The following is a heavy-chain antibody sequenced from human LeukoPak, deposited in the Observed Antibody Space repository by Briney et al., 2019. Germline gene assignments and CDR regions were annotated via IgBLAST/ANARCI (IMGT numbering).Heavy chain of an antibody. D-gene: IGHD6-6*01. J-gene: IGHJ3*01. V-gene: IGHV3-7*03. Sequence: GGSLRLSCAVSGFTFSRFWMSWSRQAPGEGLEWVASINSDGSEGYYADVVKGRFTISRDNAKNSLYLQINSLRAEDTAVYYCARSSYSSSSSVWGQGTMVTVSS. CDR2: INSDGSEG. CDR3: ARSSYSSSSSV. CDR1: GFTFSRFW.